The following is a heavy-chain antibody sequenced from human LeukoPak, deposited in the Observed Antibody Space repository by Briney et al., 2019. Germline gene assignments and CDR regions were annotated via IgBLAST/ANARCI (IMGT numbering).Heavy chain of an antibody. J-gene: IGHJ4*02. Sequence: ASVKVSCKASGGTFSSYAISWVRQAPGQGLEWMGIINPSGGSTSYAQKFQGRVTMTRDTSTSTVYMELSSLRSEDTAVYYCARITGTTGDDYWGQGTLVTVSS. CDR2: INPSGGST. D-gene: IGHD1-7*01. V-gene: IGHV1-46*01. CDR3: ARITGTTGDDY. CDR1: GGTFSSYA.